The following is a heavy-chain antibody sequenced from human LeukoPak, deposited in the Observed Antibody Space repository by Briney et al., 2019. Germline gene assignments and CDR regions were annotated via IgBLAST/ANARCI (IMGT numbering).Heavy chain of an antibody. CDR3: AREFSSGWQYFDY. V-gene: IGHV4-38-2*02. CDR1: GYSISSGYY. CDR2: IYHSGST. Sequence: PSETLSLTCAVSGYSISSGYYWGWIRQPPGKGLEWVGSIYHSGSTYYNPSLKSRVTMSVDTSKNQFSLKLSSVTAADTAVYYCAREFSSGWQYFDYWGQGTLVTVSS. D-gene: IGHD6-19*01. J-gene: IGHJ4*02.